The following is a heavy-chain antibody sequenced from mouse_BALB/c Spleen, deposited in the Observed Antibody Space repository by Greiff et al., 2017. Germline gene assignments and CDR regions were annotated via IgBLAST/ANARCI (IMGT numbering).Heavy chain of an antibody. V-gene: IGHV1-5*01. CDR2: IYPGNSDT. CDR1: GYSFTSYW. J-gene: IGHJ3*01. D-gene: IGHD2-10*02. Sequence: EVQLQQSGTVLARPGASVKMSCKASGYSFTSYWMHWVKQRPGQGLEWIGAIYPGNSDTSYNQKFKGKAKLTAVTSASTAYMELSSLTNEDSAVYYCTRLEYGNLPWFAYWGQGTLVTVSA. CDR3: TRLEYGNLPWFAY.